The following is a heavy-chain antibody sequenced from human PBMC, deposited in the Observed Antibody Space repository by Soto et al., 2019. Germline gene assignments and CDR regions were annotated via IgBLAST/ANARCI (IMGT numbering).Heavy chain of an antibody. CDR1: GFTFNNYG. CDR3: AKEAVGPFDI. D-gene: IGHD6-19*01. V-gene: IGHV3-30*18. Sequence: QVQLVESGGGVVQPGRSLRLSCAASGFTFNNYGMHWVRHAPGKGLEWVALISYDGSKNHYADSVKGLFTISRHNSKHPLYLQMNSLRAEDTAVYYCAKEAVGPFDIWGQGTMVTVSS. CDR2: ISYDGSKN. J-gene: IGHJ3*02.